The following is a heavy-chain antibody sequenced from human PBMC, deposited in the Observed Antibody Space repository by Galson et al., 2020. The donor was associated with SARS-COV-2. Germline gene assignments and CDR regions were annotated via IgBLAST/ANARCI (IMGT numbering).Heavy chain of an antibody. V-gene: IGHV4-59*01. CDR1: GGSISSYY. D-gene: IGHD6-19*01. CDR3: ARYSGWTGGIDY. CDR2: IYYSGST. Sequence: SETLSLTCTVSGGSISSYYWSWIRQPPGKGLEWIGYIYYSGSTNYNPSLKSRVTISVDTSKNQFSLKLSSVTAADTAVYYCARYSGWTGGIDYWGQGTLVTVSS. J-gene: IGHJ4*02.